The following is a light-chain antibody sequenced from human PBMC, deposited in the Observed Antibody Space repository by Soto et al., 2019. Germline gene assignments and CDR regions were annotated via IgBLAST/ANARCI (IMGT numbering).Light chain of an antibody. CDR3: QSHHNSIHT. Sequence: EFVLTQSPGTLSLSPGETAALSCRASQNIGSAFLSWYQQRPGQSPILLIYGSSTRAAGIPDKFRGSRSGSDFTLTISRREPEDFALYYCQSHHNSIHTFGQGAKLEIK. J-gene: IGKJ2*01. CDR2: GSS. V-gene: IGKV3-20*01. CDR1: QNIGSAF.